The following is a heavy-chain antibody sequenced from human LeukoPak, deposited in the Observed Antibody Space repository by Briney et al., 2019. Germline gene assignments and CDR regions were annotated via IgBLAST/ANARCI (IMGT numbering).Heavy chain of an antibody. J-gene: IGHJ4*02. D-gene: IGHD4-17*01. CDR3: ARALNPMTTVTR. CDR2: INPNSGGT. CDR1: GYTFTGYY. Sequence: ASVKVSCKASGYTFTGYYMHWVRQAPGHGLEWMGWINPNSGGTNYAQKFQGRVTMTRDTSISTAYMELSRLRSEDTAVYYCARALNPMTTVTRWGQGTLVTVSS. V-gene: IGHV1-2*02.